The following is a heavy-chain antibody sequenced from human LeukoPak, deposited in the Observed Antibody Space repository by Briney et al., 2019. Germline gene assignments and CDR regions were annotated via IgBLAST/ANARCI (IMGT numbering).Heavy chain of an antibody. V-gene: IGHV1-69*13. CDR2: IIVIFDTI. D-gene: IGHD3-10*01. J-gene: IGHJ4*02. CDR1: EGTFGGFS. Sequence: SVKVSCKASEGTFGGFSIDWVRQAPGQGLDWMGGIIVIFDTINYAQKFQGRVTISADESTNTVYMELSSLKPEDTAVYYCAAGRRLGEIFFDFWGQGSLVSVSS. CDR3: AAGRRLGEIFFDF.